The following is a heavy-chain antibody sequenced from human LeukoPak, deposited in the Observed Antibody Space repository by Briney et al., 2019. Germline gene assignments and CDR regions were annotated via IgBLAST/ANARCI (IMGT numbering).Heavy chain of an antibody. V-gene: IGHV3-7*05. CDR3: ASTANNWFDP. Sequence: GGSLRLSCAASEFIFCSNWMSWVRQAPGKGLEWVAVIKPDASEKYYVDSLKGRLTISRDNAKNSLFLQMNSLRVEDTAVYYCASTANNWFDPWGQGTLVTVAS. CDR1: EFIFCSNW. CDR2: IKPDASEK. D-gene: IGHD5-18*01. J-gene: IGHJ5*02.